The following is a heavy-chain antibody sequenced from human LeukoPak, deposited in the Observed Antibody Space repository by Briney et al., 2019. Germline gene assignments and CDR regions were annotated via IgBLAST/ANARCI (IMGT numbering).Heavy chain of an antibody. CDR2: ISGSGGST. CDR1: GFTFSSYA. D-gene: IGHD2-15*01. J-gene: IGHJ4*02. CDR3: AKDLAATQLSYFDY. Sequence: PGGSLRLSCAASGFTFSSYAMSWVRQAPGKGLEWVSAISGSGGSTYYADSVKGRFTISRDNSKNTLYLQVNSLRAEDTAVYYCAKDLAATQLSYFDYWGQGTLVTVSS. V-gene: IGHV3-23*01.